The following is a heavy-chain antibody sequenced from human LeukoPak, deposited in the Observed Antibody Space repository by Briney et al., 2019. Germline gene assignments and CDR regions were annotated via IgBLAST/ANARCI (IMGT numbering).Heavy chain of an antibody. CDR3: ARTMYSSSWYGLRDAVHYFDY. D-gene: IGHD6-13*01. V-gene: IGHV1-8*03. CDR2: MNPNSGNT. Sequence: ASVKVSCKASGYTFTSYDINWVRQATGQGLEWMGWMNPNSGNTGYAQKFQGRVTITRNTSISTAYMELSSLRSEDTAVYYCARTMYSSSWYGLRDAVHYFDYWGQGTLVTVSS. CDR1: GYTFTSYD. J-gene: IGHJ4*02.